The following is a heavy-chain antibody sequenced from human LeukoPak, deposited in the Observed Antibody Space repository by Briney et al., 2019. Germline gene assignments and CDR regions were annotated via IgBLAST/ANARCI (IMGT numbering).Heavy chain of an antibody. CDR2: ISHSGST. V-gene: IGHV4-30-2*01. J-gene: IGHJ5*02. Sequence: SLTLSLTCAVSGDSISSGTYSWTWIRQPPGKGLEWIGFISHSGSTYYNPSLKSRVTMSVDRSENQFSLKLSSVTAADTAVYYCARSTYGSGSYLSPWGQGTLVTVSS. CDR3: ARSTYGSGSYLSP. D-gene: IGHD3-10*01. CDR1: GDSISSGTYS.